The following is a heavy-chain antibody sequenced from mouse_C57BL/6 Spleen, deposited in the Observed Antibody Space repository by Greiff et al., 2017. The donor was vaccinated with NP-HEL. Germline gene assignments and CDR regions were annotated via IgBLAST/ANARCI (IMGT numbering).Heavy chain of an antibody. Sequence: EVMLVESGEGLVKPGGSLKLSCAASGFTFSSYAMSWVRQTPEKRLEWVAYISSGGDYIYYADTVKGRFTISRDNARNTLYLQMSSLKSEDTAMYYCTSDYYGSPYFDYWGQGTTLTVSS. D-gene: IGHD1-1*01. V-gene: IGHV5-9-1*02. CDR3: TSDYYGSPYFDY. CDR1: GFTFSSYA. CDR2: ISSGGDYI. J-gene: IGHJ2*01.